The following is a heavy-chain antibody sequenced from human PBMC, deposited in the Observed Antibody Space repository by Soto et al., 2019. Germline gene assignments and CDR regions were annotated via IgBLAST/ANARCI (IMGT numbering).Heavy chain of an antibody. CDR2: ISGSGSST. J-gene: IGHJ6*02. V-gene: IGHV3-23*01. Sequence: PGGSLRLSCAASGFTFSFYAMTWVRQAPGKGLEWVSTISGSGSSTYYADSVKGRFTISRDNSKNTLYLQMNSLRAEDTAGYYCAKARYCSSTSCYAKFGSYYFGMDVWGQGTTVTVSS. CDR3: AKARYCSSTSCYAKFGSYYFGMDV. CDR1: GFTFSFYA. D-gene: IGHD2-2*01.